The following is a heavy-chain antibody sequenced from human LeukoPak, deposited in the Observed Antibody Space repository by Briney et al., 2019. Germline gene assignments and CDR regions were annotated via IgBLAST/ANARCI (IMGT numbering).Heavy chain of an antibody. CDR2: IAHDGSTK. CDR1: GFTSSSYG. CDR3: AKEPLEYVSGWYFYD. D-gene: IGHD6-19*01. Sequence: PGGSLRLSCAASGFTSSSYGMHWVRQAPGKGLEWLGVIAHDGSTKYYADSVKGRLTLSRDNPKNTLYLQITSLRDDDTAIYYCAKEPLEYVSGWYFYDWGQGTLVTVSS. J-gene: IGHJ4*02. V-gene: IGHV3-30*18.